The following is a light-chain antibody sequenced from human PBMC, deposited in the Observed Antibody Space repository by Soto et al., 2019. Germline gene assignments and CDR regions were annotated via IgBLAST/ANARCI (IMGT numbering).Light chain of an antibody. CDR2: GAS. J-gene: IGKJ2*01. Sequence: EIVMTQSPATLSVSLGERATLSCRASQSVGSNLAWYQQKPGQAPRLLIYGASSRATGIPARFGGSGSGTEVTLTISSLQSEDFAVYHCQQYNNWPRTFGQGTKLEMK. V-gene: IGKV3-15*01. CDR1: QSVGSN. CDR3: QQYNNWPRT.